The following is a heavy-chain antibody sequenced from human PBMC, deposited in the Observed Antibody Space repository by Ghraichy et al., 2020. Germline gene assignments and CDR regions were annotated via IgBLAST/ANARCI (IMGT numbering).Heavy chain of an antibody. CDR2: FDPEQGET. J-gene: IGHJ3*02. CDR1: GYILSELS. Sequence: ASVKVSCKVSGYILSELSMHWVRQAPGKGLEWMGGFDPEQGETVYAQKFQGRVTMTEDTFTDTAFMELSSLKFDDTAVYFCATPDVSFSGKKRDDAFHIWGQGTVVTVSS. V-gene: IGHV1-24*01. D-gene: IGHD3-16*01. CDR3: ATPDVSFSGKKRDDAFHI.